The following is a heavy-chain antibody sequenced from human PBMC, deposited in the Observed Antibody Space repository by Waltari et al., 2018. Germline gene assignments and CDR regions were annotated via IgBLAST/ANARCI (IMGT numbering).Heavy chain of an antibody. CDR3: ASPHDY. Sequence: QVQLVESGGGVVQPGRSLRLSCAASGVTFSSYAMHWVRQAPGKGLEWVAVISYDGSNKYYADSVKGRFTISRDNSKNTLYLQMNSLRAEDTAVYYCASPHDYWGQGTLVTVSS. CDR2: ISYDGSNK. J-gene: IGHJ4*02. V-gene: IGHV3-30-3*01. CDR1: GVTFSSYA.